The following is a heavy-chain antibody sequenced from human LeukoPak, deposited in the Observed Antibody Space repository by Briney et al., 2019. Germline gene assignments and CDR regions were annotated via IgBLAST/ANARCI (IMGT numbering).Heavy chain of an antibody. J-gene: IGHJ4*02. V-gene: IGHV3-30*03. D-gene: IGHD6-6*01. CDR1: GFTFSSYG. CDR3: SAPFDY. Sequence: GGSLRLSCAASGFTFSSYGIHWVRQAPGKGLEWLTSIARDGSDKYYADAVKGRFTISRDNSKNTVYLQMDSLNFEDTGTYYCSAPFDYWGQGILVTVSS. CDR2: IARDGSDK.